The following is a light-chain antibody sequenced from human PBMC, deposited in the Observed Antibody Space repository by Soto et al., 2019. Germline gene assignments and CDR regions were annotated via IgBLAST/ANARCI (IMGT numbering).Light chain of an antibody. J-gene: IGLJ3*02. Sequence: QSVLTQPPAASGSPGQSVAISCTGTSSDVGGYSYVSWYQQHPGKAPKLMIYEVTKRPSGVPDRFSGSKSGNTASLTVSGLQAKDEADYYCSSYARNRDILFGGGTKVTVL. CDR1: SSDVGGYSY. CDR3: SSYARNRDIL. CDR2: EVT. V-gene: IGLV2-8*01.